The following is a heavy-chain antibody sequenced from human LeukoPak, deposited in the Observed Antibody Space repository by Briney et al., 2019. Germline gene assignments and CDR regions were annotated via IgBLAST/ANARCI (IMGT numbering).Heavy chain of an antibody. CDR2: IIPIFGTA. CDR3: AKDYYDSSGNKKRDLKAGGGYFDY. CDR1: GGTFSSYA. Sequence: SVKVSCKASGGTFSSYAISWVRQAPGQGLEWMGGIIPIFGTANYAQKFQGRVTITADESTSTAYMELSSLRSEDTAVYYCAKDYYDSSGNKKRDLKAGGGYFDYWGQGTLVTVSS. D-gene: IGHD3-22*01. J-gene: IGHJ4*02. V-gene: IGHV1-69*13.